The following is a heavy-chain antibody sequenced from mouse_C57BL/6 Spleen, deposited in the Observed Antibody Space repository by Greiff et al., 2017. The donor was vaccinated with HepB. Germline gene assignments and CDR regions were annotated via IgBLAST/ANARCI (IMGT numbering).Heavy chain of an antibody. V-gene: IGHV1-62-2*01. D-gene: IGHD2-3*01. CDR1: GYTFTEYT. CDR2: FYPGSGSI. J-gene: IGHJ2*01. CDR3: ARHEDDGYYSYYFDY. Sequence: QVQLQQPGAELVRPGSSVKLSCKASGYTFTEYTIHWVKQRSGQGLEWIGWFYPGSGSIKYNEKFKDKATLTADKSSSTVYMELSRLTSEDSAVYFCARHEDDGYYSYYFDYWGQGTTLTVSS.